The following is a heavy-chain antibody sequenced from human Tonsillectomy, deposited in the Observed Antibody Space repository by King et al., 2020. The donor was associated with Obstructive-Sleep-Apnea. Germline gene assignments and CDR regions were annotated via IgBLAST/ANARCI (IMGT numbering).Heavy chain of an antibody. CDR3: AKWDPGLWTFDI. Sequence: VQLVESGGGVVQPGRSLTLSCGASGFNFSSYGMHWVRQAPGKGLEWVSFIRYDGSIKYYAESVRGRFTISRDNSKNTTHLLMNSLKTDDTAVYHCAKWDPGLWTFDIWGQGTVVAVSS. V-gene: IGHV3-30*02. D-gene: IGHD3-16*01. CDR1: GFNFSSYG. J-gene: IGHJ3*02. CDR2: IRYDGSIK.